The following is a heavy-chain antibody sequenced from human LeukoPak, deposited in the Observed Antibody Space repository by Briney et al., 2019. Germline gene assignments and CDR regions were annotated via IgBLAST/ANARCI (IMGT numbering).Heavy chain of an antibody. CDR3: AREGGHGAFDI. J-gene: IGHJ3*02. D-gene: IGHD1-26*01. V-gene: IGHV3-30*03. CDR1: GFTFTTYG. Sequence: GGSLRLSCAASGFTFTTYGMHWVRQAPGKGLEWVAVISYDGSNKFYADSVKGRFTISRGNAKNSLYLQMNSLRAEDTAVYYCAREGGHGAFDIWGQGTMVTVSS. CDR2: ISYDGSNK.